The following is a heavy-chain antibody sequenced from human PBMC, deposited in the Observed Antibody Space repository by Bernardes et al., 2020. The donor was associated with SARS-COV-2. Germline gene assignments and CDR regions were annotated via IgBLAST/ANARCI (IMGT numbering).Heavy chain of an antibody. V-gene: IGHV3-21*01. D-gene: IGHD5-18*01. CDR3: ARGPFFGYSYGENWFDP. CDR1: GFTFSSYS. J-gene: IGHJ5*02. Sequence: GGSLRLSCAASGFTFSSYSMNWVRQAPGKGLEWVSSISSSSSYIYYADSVKGRFTISRDNAKNSLYLQMNSLRAEDTAVYYCARGPFFGYSYGENWFDPWGQGTLVTVSS. CDR2: ISSSSSYI.